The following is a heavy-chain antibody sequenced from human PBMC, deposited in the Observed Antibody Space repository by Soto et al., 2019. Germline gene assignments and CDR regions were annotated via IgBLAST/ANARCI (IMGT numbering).Heavy chain of an antibody. V-gene: IGHV3-21*01. CDR2: ISSSSSYI. J-gene: IGHJ4*02. D-gene: IGHD5-18*01. CDR3: ARDLGTAMVIPGRFDY. CDR1: GFTLSSYS. Sequence: GGSLRLSCAASGFTLSSYSMNWVRQAPGKGLEWVSSISSSSSYIYYADSVKGRFTISRDNAKNSLYLQMNSLRAEDTAVYYCARDLGTAMVIPGRFDYWGQGTLVTVSS.